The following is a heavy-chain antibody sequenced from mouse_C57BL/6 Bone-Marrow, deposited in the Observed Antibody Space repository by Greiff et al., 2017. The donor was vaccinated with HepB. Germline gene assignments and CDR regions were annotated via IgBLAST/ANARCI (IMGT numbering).Heavy chain of an antibody. V-gene: IGHV7-1*01. CDR2: SRNKANDYTT. D-gene: IGHD1-1*01. CDR1: GFTFSDFY. CDR3: ARDEEDGSSYD. Sequence: EVKLVDSGGGLVQSGRSLRLSCATSGFTFSDFYMEWVRQAPGKGLEWIAASRNKANDYTTEYSASVKGRFIVSRDTSQSILYLQMNALRAEDTAMYYCARDEEDGSSYDWGQGTTLTVSS. J-gene: IGHJ2*01.